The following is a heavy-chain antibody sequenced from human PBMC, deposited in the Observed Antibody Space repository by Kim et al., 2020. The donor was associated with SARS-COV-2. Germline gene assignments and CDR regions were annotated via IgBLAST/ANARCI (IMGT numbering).Heavy chain of an antibody. V-gene: IGHV3-11*04. Sequence: DSMKGRLTIARENAKNSLSLQMNSLRAEDTARYYCAREGPQCSRTTCYPDYWGQGTLVTVSS. D-gene: IGHD2-2*01. J-gene: IGHJ4*02. CDR3: AREGPQCSRTTCYPDY.